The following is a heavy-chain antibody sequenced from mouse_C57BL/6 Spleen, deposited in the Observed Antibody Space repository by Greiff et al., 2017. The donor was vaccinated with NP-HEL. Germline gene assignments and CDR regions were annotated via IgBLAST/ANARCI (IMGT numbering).Heavy chain of an antibody. CDR3: ARLGVWPYFDY. D-gene: IGHD2-10*02. CDR2: IYPGSGNT. V-gene: IGHV1-76*01. Sequence: QVQLKESGAELVRPGASVKLSCKASGYTFTDYYINWVKQRPGQGLEWIARIYPGSGNTYYNEKFKGKATLTAEKSSSTAYMQLSSLTSEDSAVYFCARLGVWPYFDYWGQGTTLTVSS. CDR1: GYTFTDYY. J-gene: IGHJ2*01.